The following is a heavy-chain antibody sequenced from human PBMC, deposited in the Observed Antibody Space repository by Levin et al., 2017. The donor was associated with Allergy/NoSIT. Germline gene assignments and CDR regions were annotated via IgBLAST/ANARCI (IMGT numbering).Heavy chain of an antibody. J-gene: IGHJ4*02. D-gene: IGHD5-24*01. V-gene: IGHV3-21*01. Sequence: GGSLRLSCAASGFTFSSYSMNWVRQAPGKGLEWVSSISSSSSYIYYADSVKGRFTISRDNAKNSLYLQMNSLRAEDTAVYYCARDPRDGYNYGGFDYWGQGTLVTVSS. CDR3: ARDPRDGYNYGGFDY. CDR1: GFTFSSYS. CDR2: ISSSSSYI.